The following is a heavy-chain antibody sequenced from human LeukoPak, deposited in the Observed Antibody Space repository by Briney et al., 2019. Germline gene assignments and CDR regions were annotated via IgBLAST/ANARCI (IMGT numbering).Heavy chain of an antibody. CDR2: LLYSGST. V-gene: IGHV4-59*01. D-gene: IGHD1-14*01. Sequence: PSETLSLTCNVSGASINDYYWSWVRQSPEKGLEWIASLLYSGSTHYNPSLRSRVAISGDTSNNQFSLILTSVTTTDTAVYYCARTGRRGYFDFWGRGTLVTVSS. CDR1: GASINDYY. CDR3: ARTGRRGYFDF. J-gene: IGHJ2*01.